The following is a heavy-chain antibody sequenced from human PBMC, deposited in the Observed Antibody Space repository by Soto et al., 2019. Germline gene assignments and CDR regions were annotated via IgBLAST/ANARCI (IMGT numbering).Heavy chain of an antibody. V-gene: IGHV4-34*01. D-gene: IGHD6-19*01. CDR2: INHSGST. CDR1: GGSFIGYY. J-gene: IGHJ5*02. CDR3: ARGQSIAVAGRRNWFDP. Sequence: SETLSLTCAVYGGSFIGYYCIFIRHPPFKGLEWIVEINHSGSTNYNPSLKSRVTISVDTSKNQFSLKLSSVTAADTAVYYCARGQSIAVAGRRNWFDPWGQGTLVTVSS.